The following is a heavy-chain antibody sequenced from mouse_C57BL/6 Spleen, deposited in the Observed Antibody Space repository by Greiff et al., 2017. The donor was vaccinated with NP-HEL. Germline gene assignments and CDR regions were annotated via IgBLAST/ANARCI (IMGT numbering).Heavy chain of an antibody. V-gene: IGHV1-64*01. CDR2: IHPNSGST. Sequence: QVQLKQPGAELVKPGASVKLSCKASGYTFTSYWMHWVKQRPGQGLEWIGMIHPNSGSTNYNEKFKSKATLTVDKSSSTAYMQLSSLTSEDSAVYYCARGGTAQATFWFAYWGQGTLVTVSA. CDR1: GYTFTSYW. D-gene: IGHD3-2*02. J-gene: IGHJ3*01. CDR3: ARGGTAQATFWFAY.